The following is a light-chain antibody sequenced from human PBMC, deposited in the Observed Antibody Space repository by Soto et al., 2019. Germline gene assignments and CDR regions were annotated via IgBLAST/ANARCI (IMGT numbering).Light chain of an antibody. CDR1: QDVSHW. V-gene: IGKV1-5*03. CDR3: QHYDSYPYT. Sequence: DIHMDQSPSALSASVGDRVTITCRASQDVSHWLAWYQQKPGQAPKLVIYKASSLESGVPSRFSGRGSGTEFTLTIRDLQPDDFAPYYCQHYDSYPYTFGQGTSLEIK. CDR2: KAS. J-gene: IGKJ2*01.